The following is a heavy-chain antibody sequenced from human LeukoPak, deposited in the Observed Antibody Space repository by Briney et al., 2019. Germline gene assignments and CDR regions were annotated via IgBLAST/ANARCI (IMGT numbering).Heavy chain of an antibody. CDR1: GFTFNSYA. D-gene: IGHD3-10*01. CDR2: TSSSSFST. J-gene: IGHJ4*02. Sequence: GGSLRLSCAASGFTFNSYAMNWVRQAPGKGLELVSFTSSSSFSTHYADSVKGRFTISRDNAKNSLHLQMNSLRAEDTAVYYRARGRDSGSFIIDYWGQGTLVTVSS. CDR3: ARGRDSGSFIIDY. V-gene: IGHV3-48*01.